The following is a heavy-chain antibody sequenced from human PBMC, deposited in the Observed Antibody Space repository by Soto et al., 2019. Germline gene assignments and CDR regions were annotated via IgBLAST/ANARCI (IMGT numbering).Heavy chain of an antibody. J-gene: IGHJ4*02. CDR3: ARSYYYDSSGYRGPPTY. CDR2: ISYDGSNK. CDR1: GFTFSTYA. D-gene: IGHD3-22*01. V-gene: IGHV3-30-3*01. Sequence: VGSLRLSCAASGFTFSTYAMHWVRQAPGKGLEWVAVISYDGSNKYYADSVKGRFTISRDNSKNTLYLQMNSLRAEDTAVYYCARSYYYDSSGYRGPPTYWGQGTLVTVSS.